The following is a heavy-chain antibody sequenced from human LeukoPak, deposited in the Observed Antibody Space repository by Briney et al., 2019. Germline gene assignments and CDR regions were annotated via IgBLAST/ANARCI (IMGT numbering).Heavy chain of an antibody. Sequence: PSETLSLTCTVSGGSISSGGYYWSWIRQHPGKGLEWIGYIYYSGSTYYNPSLKSRITISVDTSKNQFSLKVSSVTAADTAVYYCANSAGVVLVPAAITYWGQGTLVTVSS. V-gene: IGHV4-31*03. CDR3: ANSAGVVLVPAAITY. CDR1: GGSISSGGYY. J-gene: IGHJ4*02. CDR2: IYYSGST. D-gene: IGHD2-2*01.